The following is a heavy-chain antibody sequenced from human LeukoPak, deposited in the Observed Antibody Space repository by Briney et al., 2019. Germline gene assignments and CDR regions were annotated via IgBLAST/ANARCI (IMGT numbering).Heavy chain of an antibody. J-gene: IGHJ4*02. V-gene: IGHV1-2*02. CDR1: GYTFTGYY. CDR2: INPNSGGT. D-gene: IGHD6-25*01. CDR3: APTPPYGSAHTGYFDY. Sequence: GASGKVSCKASGYTFTGYYMHWVRQAPGQGLEWVGWINPNSGGTNYAQKFQGRVTMTRDTSISTAYMELTWLRSDDTAVYYCAPTPPYGSAHTGYFDYWGQGTLVTVSS.